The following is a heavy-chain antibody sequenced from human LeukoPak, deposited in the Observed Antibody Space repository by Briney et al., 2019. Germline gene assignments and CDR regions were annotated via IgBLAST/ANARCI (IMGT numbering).Heavy chain of an antibody. J-gene: IGHJ1*01. CDR3: AKVGGRRIAAAGIRAKTEYFQH. CDR1: GFTFSSYA. D-gene: IGHD6-13*01. Sequence: PGGSLRLSCAASGFTFSSYAMSWVRQAPGKGLEWVSAISGSGGSTYYADSVKGRFTISRDNSKNTLYLQMNSLRAEDTAVYYCAKVGGRRIAAAGIRAKTEYFQHWGQGTLVTVSS. CDR2: ISGSGGST. V-gene: IGHV3-23*01.